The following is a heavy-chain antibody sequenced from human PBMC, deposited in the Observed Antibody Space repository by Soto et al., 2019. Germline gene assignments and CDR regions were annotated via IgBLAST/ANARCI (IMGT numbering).Heavy chain of an antibody. CDR2: ISGSAGST. CDR3: AREYGSSGYYDAANFDY. J-gene: IGHJ4*02. CDR1: GFTFSSYA. D-gene: IGHD3-22*01. V-gene: IGHV3-23*01. Sequence: EVQLLESGGGLVQPGGSLRLSCAASGFTFSSYAMNWVRQAPGKGLEWVSVISGSAGSTYYADSVKGRFTISRDNSKNKLYQQLNSLRAADTAVYYCAREYGSSGYYDAANFDYWGQGTLVTVSS.